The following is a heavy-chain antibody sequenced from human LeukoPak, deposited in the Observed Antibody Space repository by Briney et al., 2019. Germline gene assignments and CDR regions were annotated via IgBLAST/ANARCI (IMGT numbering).Heavy chain of an antibody. D-gene: IGHD3-10*01. J-gene: IGHJ4*02. V-gene: IGHV3-11*01. CDR1: GFTFSDYY. CDR2: ISSSFSSGSTI. CDR3: ARGPYGSGIDY. Sequence: GGSLRLSCAASGFTFSDYYMSWIRQAPGKGLEWVSYISSSFSSGSTIYYADSVKGRFTISRDNAKNSLYLQMSSLRSEDTAVYYCARGPYGSGIDYWGQGTLVTVSS.